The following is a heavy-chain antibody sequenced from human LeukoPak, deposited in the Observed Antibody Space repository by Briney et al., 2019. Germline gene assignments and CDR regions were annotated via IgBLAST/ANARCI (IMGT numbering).Heavy chain of an antibody. CDR3: AKEGRRDGYNNPPLY. D-gene: IGHD5-24*01. J-gene: IGHJ4*02. CDR1: GFTFSTSA. Sequence: PGGSLRLSCEVFGFTFSTSAMSWVRQAPGKGLEWVAVISYDGSNKYYADSVKGRFTISGDNSKNTLYLQMNSLRAEDTAVYYCAKEGRRDGYNNPPLYWGQGTLVTVSS. V-gene: IGHV3-30*18. CDR2: ISYDGSNK.